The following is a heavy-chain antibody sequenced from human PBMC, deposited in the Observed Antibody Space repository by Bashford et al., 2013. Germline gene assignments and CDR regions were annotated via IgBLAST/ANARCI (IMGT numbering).Heavy chain of an antibody. J-gene: IGHJ4*02. CDR2: ISYDGSNK. Sequence: VRQAPGKGLEWVAFISYDGSNKYYGDSVKGRFTVSRDNSKDTLYLQMNSLRAEDTAVYYCNFDFWGQGTLVTVSS. V-gene: IGHV3-33*05. CDR3: NFDF.